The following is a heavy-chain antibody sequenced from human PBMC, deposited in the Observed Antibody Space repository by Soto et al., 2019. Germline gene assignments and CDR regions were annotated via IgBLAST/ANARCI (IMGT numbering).Heavy chain of an antibody. D-gene: IGHD3-9*01. Sequence: SVKVSCKASGGTFSSYAISWVRQAPGQGLEWMGGIIPIFGTANYAQKFQGRVTITADESTSTAYMELSSLRSEDTAVYYCARGRTYYAILTGPRGIVDGMDVWGQGTTVTVSS. CDR3: ARGRTYYAILTGPRGIVDGMDV. CDR2: IIPIFGTA. J-gene: IGHJ6*02. CDR1: GGTFSSYA. V-gene: IGHV1-69*13.